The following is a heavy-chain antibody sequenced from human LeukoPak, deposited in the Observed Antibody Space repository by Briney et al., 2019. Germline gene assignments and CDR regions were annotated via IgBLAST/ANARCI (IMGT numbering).Heavy chain of an antibody. D-gene: IGHD6-19*01. CDR2: IKEDGREK. CDR1: GFTFSSDW. V-gene: IGHV3-7*01. CDR3: ARDRPGHSSSGWYAGY. J-gene: IGHJ4*02. Sequence: GGSLRLPCTASGFTFSSDWVSWVRQAPGKGLEGVANIKEDGREKYYVDSVKGRFTISRDNAKNSLFLQMNSLRVEDTALYYCARDRPGHSSSGWYAGYWGQGTLVIVSS.